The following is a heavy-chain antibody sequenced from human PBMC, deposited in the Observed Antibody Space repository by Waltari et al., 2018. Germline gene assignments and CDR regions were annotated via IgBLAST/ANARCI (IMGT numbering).Heavy chain of an antibody. Sequence: QVQLVQSGTAVKKPGASVKVSCKASGYTFTSYIIHWLRPAPGQSLEWMGRINPGNGNTQYSQKFQDRVTITRDTSASTAYVELSSLTSEDTAIYYCARPLEDCGGGSCYYDRWFDPWGQGTLVTVSS. V-gene: IGHV1-3*01. CDR3: ARPLEDCGGGSCYYDRWFDP. CDR1: GYTFTSYI. D-gene: IGHD2-15*01. CDR2: INPGNGNT. J-gene: IGHJ5*02.